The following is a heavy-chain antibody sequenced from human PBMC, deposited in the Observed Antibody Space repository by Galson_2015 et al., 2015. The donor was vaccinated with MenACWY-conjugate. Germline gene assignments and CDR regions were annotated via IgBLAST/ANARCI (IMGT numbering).Heavy chain of an antibody. Sequence: SVKVSCKASGYTFTSYYMHWVRQAPGQGLEWMGIINPSGGSTSYAQKFQGRVTMTRDTSTSTVYMELSSLRSEDTAVYYCARVGGIAFSDTDPTFDYWGQGTLVTVSS. J-gene: IGHJ4*02. CDR3: ARVGGIAFSDTDPTFDY. CDR2: INPSGGST. V-gene: IGHV1-46*01. CDR1: GYTFTSYY. D-gene: IGHD3-16*01.